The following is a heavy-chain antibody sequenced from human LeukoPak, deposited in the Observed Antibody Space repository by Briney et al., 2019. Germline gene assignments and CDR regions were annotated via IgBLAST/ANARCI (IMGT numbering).Heavy chain of an antibody. CDR1: GFTFSSYA. CDR3: ARGDVLGYFQH. D-gene: IGHD2-15*01. V-gene: IGHV3-66*01. CDR2: IYSGGST. J-gene: IGHJ1*01. Sequence: GGSLRLSCAASGFTFSSYAMSWVRQAPGKGLEWVSVIYSGGSTYYADSVKGRFTISRDNSKNTLYLQMNSLRAEDTAVYYCARGDVLGYFQHWGQGTLVTVSS.